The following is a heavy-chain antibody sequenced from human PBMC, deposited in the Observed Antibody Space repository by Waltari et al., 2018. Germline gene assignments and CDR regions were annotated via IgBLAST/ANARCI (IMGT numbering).Heavy chain of an antibody. CDR3: AKVPYGDYDAFDI. CDR1: GFTFSSYG. D-gene: IGHD4-17*01. J-gene: IGHJ3*02. V-gene: IGHV3-30*02. CDR2: IRYDGSNK. Sequence: QVQLVESGGGVVQPGGSLRLSCAASGFTFSSYGMHWVRQAPGKGLEWGAFIRYDGSNKYYADSVKGRFTISRDNSKNTLYLQMNSLRAEDTAVYYCAKVPYGDYDAFDIWGQGTMVTVSS.